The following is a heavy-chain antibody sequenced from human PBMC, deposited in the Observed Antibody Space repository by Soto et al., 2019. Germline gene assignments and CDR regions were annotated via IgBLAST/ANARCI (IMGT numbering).Heavy chain of an antibody. Sequence: QVQLVQSGAEVKKPGASLKVSCKASGYTFPSYAMHWVRQAPGQRLEWMGWINAGNGNTKYSQKFQGRVTITRDTSASTAYMGRSSLRSEDTAVYYFAREGNYYDSSGYLNWFDPWGQGTLVTVSS. V-gene: IGHV1-3*01. CDR3: AREGNYYDSSGYLNWFDP. J-gene: IGHJ5*02. D-gene: IGHD3-22*01. CDR1: GYTFPSYA. CDR2: INAGNGNT.